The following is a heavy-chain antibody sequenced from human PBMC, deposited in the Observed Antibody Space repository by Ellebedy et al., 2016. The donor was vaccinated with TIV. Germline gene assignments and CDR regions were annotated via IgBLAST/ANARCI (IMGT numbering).Heavy chain of an antibody. CDR3: ARYRAAAGKIGMDV. V-gene: IGHV4-59*10. CDR1: GGSFSGYY. Sequence: MPSETLSLTCAVYGGSFSGYYWSWIRQPAGKGLEWIGRIYTSGSTNYNPSLKSRVTMSVDTSKNQFSLKLSSVTAADTAVYYCARYRAAAGKIGMDVWGQGTTVTVSS. J-gene: IGHJ6*02. CDR2: IYTSGST. D-gene: IGHD6-13*01.